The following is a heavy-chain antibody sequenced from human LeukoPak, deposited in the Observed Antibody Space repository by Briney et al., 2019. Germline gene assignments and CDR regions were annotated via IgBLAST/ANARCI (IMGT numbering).Heavy chain of an antibody. CDR2: ISGSGGST. J-gene: IGHJ4*02. Sequence: GGSLGLSCVASGFTFSNYAMNWVRQAPGKGLEWVSAISGSGGSTYYADSVKGRFTIFRDNSKNTLYLQMNSLRAEDTALYYSAKKGRGKVGADDYWGQGTLVTVFS. CDR3: AKKGRGKVGADDY. CDR1: GFTFSNYA. D-gene: IGHD1-26*01. V-gene: IGHV3-23*01.